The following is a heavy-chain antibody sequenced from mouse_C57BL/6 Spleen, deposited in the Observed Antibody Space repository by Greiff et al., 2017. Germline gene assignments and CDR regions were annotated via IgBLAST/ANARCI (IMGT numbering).Heavy chain of an antibody. CDR1: GYTFTDYN. V-gene: IGHV1-18*01. CDR2: INPNNGGT. CDR3: AIPDDYNGAMDY. J-gene: IGHJ4*01. Sequence: VQLKESGPELVKPGASVKIPCKASGYTFTDYNMDWVKQSHGKSLEWIGDINPNNGGTNYNQKFKGKATLTVDKSSSTAYMGLRSLPSEDTAVYYCAIPDDYNGAMDYWGPGTSVTVSS. D-gene: IGHD2-4*01.